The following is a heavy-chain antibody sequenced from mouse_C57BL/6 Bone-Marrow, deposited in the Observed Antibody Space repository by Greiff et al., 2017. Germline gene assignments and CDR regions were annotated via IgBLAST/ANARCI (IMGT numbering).Heavy chain of an antibody. CDR2: IYPGDGDT. Sequence: VQLQQSGPELVKPGASVKISCKASGYAFSSSWMNWVKQRPGKGLEWIGRIYPGDGDTNYNGKLKGKATLTADKSSSTAYMQLSSLTSEDSAVYFCARWAIEGYWGQGTTLTVSS. V-gene: IGHV1-82*01. CDR3: ARWAIEGY. CDR1: GYAFSSSW. J-gene: IGHJ2*01.